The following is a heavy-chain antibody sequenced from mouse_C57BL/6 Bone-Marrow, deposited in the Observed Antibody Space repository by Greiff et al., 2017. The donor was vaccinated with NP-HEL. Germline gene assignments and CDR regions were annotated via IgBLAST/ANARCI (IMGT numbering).Heavy chain of an antibody. CDR3: ARERAYDYDVPNDV. D-gene: IGHD2-4*01. CDR1: GYSFTGYF. J-gene: IGHJ1*03. V-gene: IGHV1-20*01. CDR2: INPYNGDT. Sequence: EVQLVESGPELVKPGDSVKISCKASGYSFTGYFMNWVMQSHGKSLEWIGRINPYNGDTFYNQKFKGKATLTVDKSSSTAHMELRSLTSEDSAVYYCARERAYDYDVPNDVWGTGTTVTVSS.